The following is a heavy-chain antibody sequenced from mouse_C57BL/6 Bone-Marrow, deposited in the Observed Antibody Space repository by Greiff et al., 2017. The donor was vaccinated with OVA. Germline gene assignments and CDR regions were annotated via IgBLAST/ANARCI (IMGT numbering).Heavy chain of an antibody. J-gene: IGHJ2*01. D-gene: IGHD2-4*01. CDR1: GYTFTSYW. CDR2: IYPSDSET. Sequence: QVQLQQPGAELVRPGSSVKLSCKASGYTFTSYWMDWVKQRPGQGLEWIGNIYPSDSETHYNQKFKDKATLTADKSSSTAYMQLSSLTSEDSAVYFCARFCDYDYWGQGTTLTVSS. CDR3: ARFCDYDY. V-gene: IGHV1-61*01.